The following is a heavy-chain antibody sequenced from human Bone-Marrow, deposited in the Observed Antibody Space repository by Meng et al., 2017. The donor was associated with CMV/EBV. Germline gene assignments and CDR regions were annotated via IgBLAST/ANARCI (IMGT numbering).Heavy chain of an antibody. D-gene: IGHD4-17*01. J-gene: IGHJ6*01. V-gene: IGHV1-69*05. Sequence: SVKVSCKASGGTFSSYAISWVRQAPGQGLEWMGGIIPIFGTANYAQKFQGRVTITTDESTSTAYMELSSLRSEDTAVYYCARVSGLTGYGDYGIDYYYYGMDVWGQGTTV. CDR3: ARVSGLTGYGDYGIDYYYYGMDV. CDR1: GGTFSSYA. CDR2: IIPIFGTA.